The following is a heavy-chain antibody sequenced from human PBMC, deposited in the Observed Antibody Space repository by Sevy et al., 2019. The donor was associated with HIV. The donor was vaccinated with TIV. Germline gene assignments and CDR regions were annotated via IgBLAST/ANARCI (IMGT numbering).Heavy chain of an antibody. CDR3: AGPHCYCTNGVCYTEKPYYMDV. CDR1: GGSISSSSYY. CDR2: IYYSGST. D-gene: IGHD2-8*01. V-gene: IGHV4-39*01. J-gene: IGHJ6*03. Sequence: SETLSLTCTVSGGSISSSSYYWGWIRQPPGKGLEWIGSIYYSGSTYYNPSLKSRVTISVDTSKNQFSLKLSSVTAPDTAVYYCAGPHCYCTNGVCYTEKPYYMDVWGKGTTVTVSS.